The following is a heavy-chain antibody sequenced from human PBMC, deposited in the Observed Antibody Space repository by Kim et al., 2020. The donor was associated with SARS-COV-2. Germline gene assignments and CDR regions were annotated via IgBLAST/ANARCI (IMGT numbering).Heavy chain of an antibody. Sequence: TRYSPSFQGQVTISADKSISTAYLQWSSLKASDTAMYYCARNGDGYNYDYWGQGTLVTVSS. CDR3: ARNGDGYNYDY. D-gene: IGHD5-12*01. J-gene: IGHJ4*02. V-gene: IGHV5-51*01. CDR2: T.